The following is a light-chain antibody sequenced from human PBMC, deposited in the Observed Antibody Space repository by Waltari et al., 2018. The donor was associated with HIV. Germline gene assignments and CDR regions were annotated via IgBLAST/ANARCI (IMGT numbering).Light chain of an antibody. J-gene: IGKJ1*01. V-gene: IGKV4-1*01. CDR3: HQYYTVPWT. Sequence: DILLTQSPDSLSVSLGERATINCHSRQTFFGSFHNKGFLAWYQKKAGQPPKLLIHWASTRKSGVPDRFSGSGSEAFFSLTITSLQADDVAVYYCHQYYTVPWTFGQGTKVEVK. CDR1: QTFFGSFHNKGF. CDR2: WAS.